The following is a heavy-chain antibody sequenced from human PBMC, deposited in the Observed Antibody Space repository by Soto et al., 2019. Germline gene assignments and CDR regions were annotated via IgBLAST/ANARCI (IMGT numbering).Heavy chain of an antibody. CDR3: ARDKGMNYYDSSGYPYYYYYDMDV. D-gene: IGHD3-22*01. CDR2: IYYSGST. J-gene: IGHJ6*02. V-gene: IGHV4-31*03. Sequence: SETLSLTCTVSGGSISSGGYYWSWIRQHPGKGLEWIGYIYYSGSTYYNPSLKSRVTISVDTSKNQFSLKLSSVTAADTAVYYCARDKGMNYYDSSGYPYYYYYDMDVWGQGTTVTVSS. CDR1: GGSISSGGYY.